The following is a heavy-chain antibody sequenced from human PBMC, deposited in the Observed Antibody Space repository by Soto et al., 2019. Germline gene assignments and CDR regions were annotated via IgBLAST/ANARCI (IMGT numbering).Heavy chain of an antibody. CDR1: VGSISSYY. CDR2: IYYSGST. D-gene: IGHD5-12*01. J-gene: IGHJ4*02. V-gene: IGHV4-59*01. Sequence: KPSETLSVTCTVSVGSISSYYWSWIRQPPGKGLEWIGYIYYSGSTNYNPSLKSRVTISVDTSKNQFSLKLSSVAAADTAVYYCARDSKRGYSGYDKLDYWGQGTLVTVSS. CDR3: ARDSKRGYSGYDKLDY.